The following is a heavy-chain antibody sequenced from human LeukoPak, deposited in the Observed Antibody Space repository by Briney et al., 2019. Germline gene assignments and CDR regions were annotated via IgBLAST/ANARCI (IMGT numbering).Heavy chain of an antibody. J-gene: IGHJ1*01. V-gene: IGHV1-69*02. CDR3: ARDIAARKVAYMDFQH. CDR2: IIPILGIA. Sequence: ASVKVSCKASGGTFSSHTISWVRQAPGQGLEWMGRIIPILGIADYAQKFQGRVTITADKPTSTAYMELSSLRSEDTAVYYCARDIAARKVAYMDFQHWGQGTLVTVSS. D-gene: IGHD6-6*01. CDR1: GGTFSSHT.